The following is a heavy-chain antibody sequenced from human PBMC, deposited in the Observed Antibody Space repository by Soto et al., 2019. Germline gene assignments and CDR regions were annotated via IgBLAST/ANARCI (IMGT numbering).Heavy chain of an antibody. Sequence: PSETLSLTCTVSGGSISSGGYYWSWIRQHPGKGLEWIGYIYYSGSTYYNPSLKSRVTISVDTSKNQFSLKLSSVTAADTAVYYCARDSKVDTAMVIDYWGQGTLVTVSS. J-gene: IGHJ4*02. CDR3: ARDSKVDTAMVIDY. D-gene: IGHD5-18*01. V-gene: IGHV4-31*03. CDR1: GGSISSGGYY. CDR2: IYYSGST.